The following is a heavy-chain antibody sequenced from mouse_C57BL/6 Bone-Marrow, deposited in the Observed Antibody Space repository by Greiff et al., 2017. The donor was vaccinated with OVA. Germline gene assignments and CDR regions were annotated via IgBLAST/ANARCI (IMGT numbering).Heavy chain of an antibody. CDR2: IRSKSNNYAT. V-gene: IGHV10-1*01. CDR1: GFSFNTYA. Sequence: EVKVVESGGGLVQPKGSLKLSCAASGFSFNTYAMNWVRQAPGKGLEWVARIRSKSNNYATYYADSVKDRFTISRDDSESMLYLQMNNLKTEDTAMYYCAGYGSSYDYAMDYWGQGTSVTVSS. J-gene: IGHJ4*01. CDR3: AGYGSSYDYAMDY. D-gene: IGHD1-1*01.